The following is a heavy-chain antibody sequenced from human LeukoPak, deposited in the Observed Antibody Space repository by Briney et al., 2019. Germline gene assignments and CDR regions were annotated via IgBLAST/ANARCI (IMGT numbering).Heavy chain of an antibody. J-gene: IGHJ4*02. V-gene: IGHV3-7*05. D-gene: IGHD3-16*01. Sequence: ETLSLTCTVSGNSISSSSYYWDWVRQATGKGLEWVANIKQDGSEKNYVGSLKGRFTISRDNAKKSLYLQMNSLRAEDTAVYFCARSEWGGYDHWGQGTLVTVSS. CDR1: GNSISSSSYY. CDR2: IKQDGSEK. CDR3: ARSEWGGYDH.